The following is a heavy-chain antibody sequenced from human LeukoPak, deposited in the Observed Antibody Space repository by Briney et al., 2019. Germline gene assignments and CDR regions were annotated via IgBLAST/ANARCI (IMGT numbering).Heavy chain of an antibody. Sequence: SETLSLTCTVSGGSISSYYWSWIRQPPGKGLEWIGYIYYSGTTNYNPSLKSRVTVSVDTSKNQFSLKLSSVTAADTAVYYCARDFYDFWSGYHDYWGQGTLVTVSS. V-gene: IGHV4-59*01. CDR2: IYYSGTT. CDR1: GGSISSYY. D-gene: IGHD3-3*01. CDR3: ARDFYDFWSGYHDY. J-gene: IGHJ4*02.